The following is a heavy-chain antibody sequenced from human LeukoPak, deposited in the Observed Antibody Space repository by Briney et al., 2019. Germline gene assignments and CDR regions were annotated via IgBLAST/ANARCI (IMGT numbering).Heavy chain of an antibody. J-gene: IGHJ4*02. V-gene: IGHV3-7*01. D-gene: IGHD3-3*01. Sequence: GGPLSLFCAASGFTFTNYWKSWVRPAPGKGLELVANIKQDRSEKYYVDSVKGRFTISRDNAKNSLYLQMNRLRAEDTAVYYCARLREIPVFGVVTKSTSYFDYWGQGTLVTVSS. CDR2: IKQDRSEK. CDR1: GFTFTNYW. CDR3: ARLREIPVFGVVTKSTSYFDY.